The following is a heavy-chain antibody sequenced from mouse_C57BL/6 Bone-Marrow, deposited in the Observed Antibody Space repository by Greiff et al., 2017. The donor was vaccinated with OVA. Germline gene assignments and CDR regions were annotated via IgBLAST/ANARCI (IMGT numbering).Heavy chain of an antibody. CDR3: AREGYYDYYFAY. J-gene: IGHJ3*01. V-gene: IGHV1-69*01. CDR1: GYTFTSYW. D-gene: IGHD2-4*01. Sequence: QVHVKQPGAELVMPGASVKLSCKASGYTFTSYWMHWVKQRPGQGLEWIGEIDPSDSYTNYNQKFKGKSTLTVDKSSSTAYMQLSSLTSEDSAVYYCAREGYYDYYFAYWGQGTLVTVSA. CDR2: IDPSDSYT.